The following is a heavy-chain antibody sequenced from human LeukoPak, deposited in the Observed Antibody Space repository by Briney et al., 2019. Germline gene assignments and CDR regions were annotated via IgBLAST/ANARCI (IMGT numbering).Heavy chain of an antibody. CDR2: IYYSGST. CDR1: GGSISSYY. CDR3: ARGGSKRWLRKFDY. J-gene: IGHJ4*02. D-gene: IGHD5-24*01. V-gene: IGHV4-59*01. Sequence: SETLSLTCTVSGGSISSYYWSWIRQPPGKGLEWIGYIYYSGSTNYNPSLKSRVTISVDTSKNQFSLKLSSVTAADTAVYYCARGGSKRWLRKFDYWGQGSLVTVSS.